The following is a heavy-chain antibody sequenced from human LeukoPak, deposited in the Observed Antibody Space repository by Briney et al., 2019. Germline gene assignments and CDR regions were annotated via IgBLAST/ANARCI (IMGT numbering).Heavy chain of an antibody. J-gene: IGHJ4*02. CDR2: IYHTGST. CDR1: GDSLSSDYY. V-gene: IGHV4-38-2*01. Sequence: SETLSLTCDVSGDSLSSDYYWGWIRPPPGKGLGWIGTIYHTGSTYYTPSLKSRVTISVDTSKNQFSLKLTSVTAADTAVYYCARGSRFGQSHFDYCGQGTLVSVSS. D-gene: IGHD3-10*01. CDR3: ARGSRFGQSHFDY.